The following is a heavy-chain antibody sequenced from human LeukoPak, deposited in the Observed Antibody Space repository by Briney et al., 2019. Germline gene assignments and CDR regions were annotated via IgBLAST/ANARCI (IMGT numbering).Heavy chain of an antibody. V-gene: IGHV3-33*05. D-gene: IGHD3-16*01. Sequence: GGSLRLSCTASGFIFSHYGMHWVRPAPGKGLEWVAVIQNDASTSNYVDSVKGRFTISRDNAKNSLYLQMSNLRAEDTAVYFCARGGGLDVWGQGATVTVSS. CDR2: IQNDASTS. CDR3: ARGGGLDV. CDR1: GFIFSHYG. J-gene: IGHJ6*02.